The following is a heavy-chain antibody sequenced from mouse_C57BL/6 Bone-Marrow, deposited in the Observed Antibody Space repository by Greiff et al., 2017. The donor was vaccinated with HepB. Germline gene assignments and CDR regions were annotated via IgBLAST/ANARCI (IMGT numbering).Heavy chain of an antibody. CDR3: ATPYYGSSYFDY. CDR2: ISDGGSYT. V-gene: IGHV5-4*03. CDR1: GFTFSSYA. Sequence: EVMLVESWGGLVKPGGSLKLSCAASGFTFSSYAMSWVRQTPEKRLEWVATISDGGSYTYYPDNVKGRFTISRDNAKNNLYLQMSHLKSEDTAMYYCATPYYGSSYFDYWGQGTTLTVSS. D-gene: IGHD1-1*01. J-gene: IGHJ2*01.